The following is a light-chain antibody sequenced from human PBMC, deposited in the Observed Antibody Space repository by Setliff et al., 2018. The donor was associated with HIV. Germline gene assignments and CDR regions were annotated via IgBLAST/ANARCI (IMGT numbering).Light chain of an antibody. V-gene: IGLV7-46*01. CDR1: TGAVTSGHY. CDR2: DTS. J-gene: IGLJ3*02. CDR3: FLSYSGARRV. Sequence: QAVVTQEPSLTVSPGGTVTLTCGSSTGAVTSGHYPYWFQQKPGQAPRTLIYDTSNKHSWTPARFSGSLLGGKAVLTLSGAQPEDEAAYYCFLSYSGARRVFGGGTKGTVL.